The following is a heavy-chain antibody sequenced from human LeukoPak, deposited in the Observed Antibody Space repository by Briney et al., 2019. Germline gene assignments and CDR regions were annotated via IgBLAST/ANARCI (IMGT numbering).Heavy chain of an antibody. V-gene: IGHV1-2*02. CDR3: ARLEVQGLVVVSLYYYYYGMDV. J-gene: IGHJ6*02. CDR1: GYTFTGYY. CDR2: INPNSGGT. Sequence: ASVKVSCKASGYTFTGYYMHRVRQAPGQGLEWMGWINPNSGGTNYAQKFQGRVTMTRDTSISTAYMELSRLRSDDTAVYYCARLEVQGLVVVSLYYYYYGMDVWGQGTTVTVSS. D-gene: IGHD2-8*02.